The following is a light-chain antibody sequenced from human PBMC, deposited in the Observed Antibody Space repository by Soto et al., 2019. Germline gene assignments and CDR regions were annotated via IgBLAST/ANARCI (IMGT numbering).Light chain of an antibody. Sequence: QALLGLPARVSGSPGQSITIYCIGTVSDIGGYNYVSWYQQHPGKAPTLMIYDVWARPLGVSHRFSGSKSGNTASLTISGLQGDDEADYYCSSYTADMTYVFGTGTKVTVL. CDR1: VSDIGGYNY. J-gene: IGLJ1*01. CDR2: DVW. V-gene: IGLV2-14*03. CDR3: SSYTADMTYV.